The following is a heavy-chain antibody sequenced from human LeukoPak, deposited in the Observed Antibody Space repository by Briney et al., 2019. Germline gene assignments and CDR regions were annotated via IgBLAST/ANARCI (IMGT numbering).Heavy chain of an antibody. D-gene: IGHD1-26*01. Sequence: SETLSLTCTVSGGSISSSGYYWGWIRQPPGKGLEWIASIYYSGSTYYNPSLKSRVTISVDTSKNQLSLELSSLTAADTAVYYCARHEYSGSYYGLSWFDPWGQGTLVTVSS. CDR1: GGSISSSGYY. CDR3: ARHEYSGSYYGLSWFDP. J-gene: IGHJ5*02. V-gene: IGHV4-39*01. CDR2: IYYSGST.